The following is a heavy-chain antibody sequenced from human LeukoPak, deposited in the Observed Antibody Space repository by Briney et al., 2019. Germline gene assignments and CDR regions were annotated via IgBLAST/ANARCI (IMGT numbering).Heavy chain of an antibody. Sequence: ASVKVSCEGAGYTFTDYYIHWVRQAPGQGLEWMGWINPKGGGTNYAQKFHGLVTMSRDTSITTAYMELSRLTSDDTAVYYCARTQPPCTSCLLLDYWGQGTLVTVS. D-gene: IGHD2-2*01. CDR1: GYTFTDYY. CDR3: ARTQPPCTSCLLLDY. V-gene: IGHV1-2*02. CDR2: INPKGGGT. J-gene: IGHJ4*02.